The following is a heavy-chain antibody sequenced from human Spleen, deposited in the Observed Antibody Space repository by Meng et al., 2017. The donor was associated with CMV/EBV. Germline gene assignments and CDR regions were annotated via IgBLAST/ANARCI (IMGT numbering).Heavy chain of an antibody. J-gene: IGHJ4*02. CDR2: ISSDGSRK. D-gene: IGHD5-18*01. Sequence: GESLKISCAASGFTFSSHAMHWVRQAPGKGLEWVAFISSDGSRKYYADSVKGQFTISRDNSKNTLFLQMNSLRVEDTAVYYCAKARFTAMVTYLDYWGQGTLVTVSS. CDR3: AKARFTAMVTYLDY. CDR1: GFTFSSHA. V-gene: IGHV3-30-3*01.